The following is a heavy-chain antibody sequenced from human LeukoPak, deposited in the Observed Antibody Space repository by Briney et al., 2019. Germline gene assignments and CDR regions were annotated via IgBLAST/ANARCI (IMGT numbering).Heavy chain of an antibody. Sequence: SQTLSLTCTVFGGSISSGGYYWSWIRQHPGKGLEWIGYIYYSGSTYYNPSLKSRVTISVDTSKNQFSLKLSSVTAADTAVYYCARDRYCGGDCLDAFDIWGQGTMVTVSS. CDR1: GGSISSGGYY. CDR3: ARDRYCGGDCLDAFDI. V-gene: IGHV4-31*03. J-gene: IGHJ3*02. D-gene: IGHD2-21*02. CDR2: IYYSGST.